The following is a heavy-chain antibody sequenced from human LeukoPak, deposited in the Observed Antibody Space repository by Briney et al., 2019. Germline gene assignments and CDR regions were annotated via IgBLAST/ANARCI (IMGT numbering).Heavy chain of an antibody. J-gene: IGHJ4*02. Sequence: GGSLRLSCAASGFTFSSYWMHWVRQAPGKGLVWVSRINSDGSSTSYADSVKGRFTISRDNAKNTLYLQVNSLRAEDTAVYYCARDYYDILTGYYYYFDYWGQGTLVTVSS. D-gene: IGHD3-9*01. V-gene: IGHV3-74*01. CDR1: GFTFSSYW. CDR3: ARDYYDILTGYYYYFDY. CDR2: INSDGSST.